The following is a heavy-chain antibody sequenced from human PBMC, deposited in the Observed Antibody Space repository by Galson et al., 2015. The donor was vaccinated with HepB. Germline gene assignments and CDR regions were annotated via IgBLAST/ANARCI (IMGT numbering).Heavy chain of an antibody. D-gene: IGHD3-10*01. CDR2: VYYIGTT. J-gene: IGHJ4*02. V-gene: IGHV4-59*08. Sequence: ETLSLTCTVSGGSISSYYWSWIRQPPGKGLEWVGYVYYIGTTNYNPSLKSRVTISVDTSKNQFSLKLSSVTAADTAVYYCARHPGLAYFDYWGQGTLVAVSS. CDR1: GGSISSYY. CDR3: ARHPGLAYFDY.